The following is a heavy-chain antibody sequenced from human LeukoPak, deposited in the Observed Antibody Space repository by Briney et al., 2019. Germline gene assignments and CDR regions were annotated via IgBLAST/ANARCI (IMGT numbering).Heavy chain of an antibody. CDR2: ISSSSSYI. CDR1: GFTFSSYS. Sequence: GGSLRLSCAASGFTFSSYSMSWVRQAPGKGLEWVSSISSSSSYIYYADSVKGRFTISRDNAKNSLYLQMNSLRAEDTAVYYCARDASSSVGRYYYYGMDVWGQGTTVTVSS. J-gene: IGHJ6*02. V-gene: IGHV3-21*01. D-gene: IGHD6-6*01. CDR3: ARDASSSVGRYYYYGMDV.